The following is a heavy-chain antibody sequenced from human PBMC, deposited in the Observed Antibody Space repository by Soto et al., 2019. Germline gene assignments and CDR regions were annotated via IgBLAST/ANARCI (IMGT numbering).Heavy chain of an antibody. D-gene: IGHD3-10*01. J-gene: IGHJ6*02. CDR1: GDTFKNCV. V-gene: IGHV1-69*01. CDR3: AAELGFGKLSVV. Sequence: QVQVVQSGVDVRRPGSSLKVSCKASGDTFKNCVISWVRQAPGQGLEWMGGIIPLFGTTDFAQRFQGRLTITTDESTTTAYMELSRLRSEDTATYYCAAELGFGKLSVVWGQGTTVIVSS. CDR2: IIPLFGTT.